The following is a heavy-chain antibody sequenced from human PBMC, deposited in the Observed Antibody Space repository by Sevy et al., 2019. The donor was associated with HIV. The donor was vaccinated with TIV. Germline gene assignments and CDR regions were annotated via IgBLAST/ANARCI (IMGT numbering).Heavy chain of an antibody. V-gene: IGHV3-23*01. CDR1: GFTFTSYA. J-gene: IGHJ4*02. D-gene: IGHD3-22*01. CDR3: AKISDDSSGYYYGYFDY. CDR2: ISASGGST. Sequence: GGSLRLSCAASGFTFTSYAMGWVRQAPGKGLEWVSGISASGGSTYHADSVKGRFSISRDNSKNTLYLQMNSLRAEDTAIYYGAKISDDSSGYYYGYFDYWGQGTLVTVSS.